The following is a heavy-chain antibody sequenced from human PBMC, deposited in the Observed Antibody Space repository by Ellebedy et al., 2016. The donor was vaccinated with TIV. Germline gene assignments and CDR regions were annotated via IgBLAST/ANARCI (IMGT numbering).Heavy chain of an antibody. Sequence: GESLKISCAASGFSFSAYNMNCVRQAPGKGLEWISHISSSSTTLYYADSVKGRFTISSDNVKNSLYLQMTSLRDEDTAVYYCATLGPYGYNSGRNYYYWGMDVWGQGTTVTVSS. V-gene: IGHV3-48*02. CDR2: ISSSSTTL. D-gene: IGHD5-18*01. CDR1: GFSFSAYN. CDR3: ATLGPYGYNSGRNYYYWGMDV. J-gene: IGHJ6*02.